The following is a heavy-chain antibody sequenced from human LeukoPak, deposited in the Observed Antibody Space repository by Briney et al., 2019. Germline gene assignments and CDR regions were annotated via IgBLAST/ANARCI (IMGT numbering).Heavy chain of an antibody. V-gene: IGHV1-18*01. CDR2: ISAYNGNT. Sequence: ASVKVSCKASGYTFTSYGISWVRQAPGQGLEWMGWISAYNGNTNYAQKLQGRVTMTTDTSTSTAYMELRSLRSDDTAVYYCARDRRYQLLMLQDYWGQGTLVTVSS. CDR3: ARDRRYQLLMLQDY. CDR1: GYTFTSYG. J-gene: IGHJ4*02. D-gene: IGHD2-2*01.